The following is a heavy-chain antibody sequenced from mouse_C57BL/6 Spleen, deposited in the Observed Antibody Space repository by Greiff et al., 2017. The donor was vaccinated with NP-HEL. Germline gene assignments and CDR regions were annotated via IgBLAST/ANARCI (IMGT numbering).Heavy chain of an antibody. CDR1: GYSITSGYY. D-gene: IGHD2-1*01. Sequence: DVKLKESGPGLVKPSQSLSLTCSVTGYSITSGYYWNWIRQFPGNKLEWLGYISYDGSNNYNPSLKNRISITRDTSKNQFFRKLNSVTTEDTATYYCARIRFANYGNSFAYWGQGTLVTVSA. CDR3: ARIRFANYGNSFAY. J-gene: IGHJ3*01. CDR2: ISYDGSN. V-gene: IGHV3-6*01.